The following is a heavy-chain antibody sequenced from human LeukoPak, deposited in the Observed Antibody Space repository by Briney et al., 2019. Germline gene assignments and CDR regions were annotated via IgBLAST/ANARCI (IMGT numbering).Heavy chain of an antibody. V-gene: IGHV3-30*18. Sequence: GGSLRLSCAASGFAFSSYGMHWVRQAPGKGLEWVAVISYDGNNKFYADSVKGRFTISRDNSKNTLYLQMNSLRAEDTAVYYCAKDHYNYIWGTYEFDHWGQGTLVTVSS. D-gene: IGHD3-16*01. J-gene: IGHJ4*02. CDR2: ISYDGNNK. CDR1: GFAFSSYG. CDR3: AKDHYNYIWGTYEFDH.